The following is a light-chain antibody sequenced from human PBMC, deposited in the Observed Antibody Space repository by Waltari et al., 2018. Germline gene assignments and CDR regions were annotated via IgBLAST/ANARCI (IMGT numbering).Light chain of an antibody. CDR2: KDS. CDR1: LLAKKY. CDR3: YSAADNNRV. Sequence: SYELTQPSSASVSPGQPARITCSGDLLAKKYARWFQQKPGQAPVLVIHKDSERPSGIPERFSGSSSGTTVTLTISGAQVEDEADYYCYSAADNNRVFGGGTKLTVL. J-gene: IGLJ2*01. V-gene: IGLV3-27*01.